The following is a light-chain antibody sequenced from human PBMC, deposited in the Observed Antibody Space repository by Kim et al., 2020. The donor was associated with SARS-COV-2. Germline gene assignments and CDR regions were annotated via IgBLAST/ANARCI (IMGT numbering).Light chain of an antibody. CDR2: TNN. CDR1: SSNIGSNT. CDR3: ATWDDSLNGWV. V-gene: IGLV1-44*01. J-gene: IGLJ3*02. Sequence: ELTQPPSASGTPGQRVTISCSVGSSNIGSNTVSWYQQLPATAPKLLIYTNNQRPSGVPDRFSGSKSGTSASLAISGLQSADEADYYCATWDDSLNGWVFGGGTKLTVL.